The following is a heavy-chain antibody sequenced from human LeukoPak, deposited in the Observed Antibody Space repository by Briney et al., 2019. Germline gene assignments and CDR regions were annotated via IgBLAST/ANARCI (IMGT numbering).Heavy chain of an antibody. CDR1: GGSISSSSYY. CDR3: AKGLHSSGYYPYYYYMDV. D-gene: IGHD3-22*01. V-gene: IGHV4-39*07. CDR2: IYYSGST. J-gene: IGHJ6*03. Sequence: SETLSLTCTVSGGSISSSSYYWGWIRQPPGKGLEWIGSIYYSGSTYYNPSLKSRVTISVDTSKNQFSLKLSSVTAADTAVYYCAKGLHSSGYYPYYYYMDVWGKGTTVTVSS.